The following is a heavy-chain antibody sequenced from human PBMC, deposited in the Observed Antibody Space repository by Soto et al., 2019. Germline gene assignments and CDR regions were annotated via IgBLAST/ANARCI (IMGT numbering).Heavy chain of an antibody. CDR1: GGSISSSSYY. CDR2: IYYSGST. D-gene: IGHD6-19*01. CDR3: ARSIAVAGTEGGYFDY. Sequence: SETLSLTCTVSGGSISSSSYYWGWIRQPPGKGLEGIGSIYYSGSTYYNPSLKSRVTISVDTSKNHFSLKLSSVTAADTAVYYCARSIAVAGTEGGYFDYWGQETLVTVSS. J-gene: IGHJ4*02. V-gene: IGHV4-39*07.